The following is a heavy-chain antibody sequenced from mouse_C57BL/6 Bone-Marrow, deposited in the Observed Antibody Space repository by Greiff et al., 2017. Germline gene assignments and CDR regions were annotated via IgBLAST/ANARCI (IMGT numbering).Heavy chain of an antibody. CDR2: INPYNGGT. CDR3: ARWRLSNYFDY. D-gene: IGHD1-1*01. V-gene: IGHV1-19*01. J-gene: IGHJ2*01. Sequence: IQLQQSGPVLVKPGASVKMSCKASGYTFTDYYMNWVKQSHGKSLEWIGVINPYNGGTSYNQKFKGKATLTVDKSSSTAYMELNSLTSEDSAVYYCARWRLSNYFDYWGQGTTLTVSS. CDR1: GYTFTDYY.